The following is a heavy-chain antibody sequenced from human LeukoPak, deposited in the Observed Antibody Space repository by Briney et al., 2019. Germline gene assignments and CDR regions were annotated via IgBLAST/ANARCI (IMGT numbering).Heavy chain of an antibody. Sequence: LRLSCAASGFTFSDHYMDWVRQPPGKGLEWIGYIYYSGSTYYNPSLKSRVTISVDTSKNQFSLKLSSVTAADTAVYYCARDRRTHYYGSGSSWGQGTLVTVSS. D-gene: IGHD3-10*01. CDR2: IYYSGST. V-gene: IGHV4-30-4*08. CDR1: GFTFSDHY. J-gene: IGHJ5*02. CDR3: ARDRRTHYYGSGSS.